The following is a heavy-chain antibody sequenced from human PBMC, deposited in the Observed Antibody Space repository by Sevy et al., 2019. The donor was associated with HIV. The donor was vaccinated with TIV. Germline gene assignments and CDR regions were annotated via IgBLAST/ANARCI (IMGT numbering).Heavy chain of an antibody. V-gene: IGHV3-48*01. CDR1: GFTFISYS. CDR2: ISTGRSTI. Sequence: GGSLRLSCAASGFTFISYSFNWVRQAPGKGLEWLSYISTGRSTIYYADSVKGRFTISRDNAKKSLCLQMNSLRVEDTAVYYCAREGGYSDQGMDVWGQGTTVTVSS. J-gene: IGHJ6*02. D-gene: IGHD5-18*01. CDR3: AREGGYSDQGMDV.